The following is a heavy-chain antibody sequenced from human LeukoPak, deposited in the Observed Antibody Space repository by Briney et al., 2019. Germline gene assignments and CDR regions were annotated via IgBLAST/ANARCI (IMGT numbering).Heavy chain of an antibody. J-gene: IGHJ3*02. D-gene: IGHD6-13*01. V-gene: IGHV4-59*08. CDR2: IYYSGST. CDR3: ARRSSIAAAGTGAFDI. CDR1: GGSISNYY. Sequence: SETLSLTCTVSGGSISNYYWSWIRQPPGKGLEWIGYIYYSGSTNYNPSLKSRVTISVDTSKNQFSLKLSSVTAADTAVYYCARRSSIAAAGTGAFDIWGQGIMVTVSS.